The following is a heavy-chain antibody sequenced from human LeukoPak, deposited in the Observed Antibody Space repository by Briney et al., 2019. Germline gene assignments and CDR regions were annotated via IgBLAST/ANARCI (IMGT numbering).Heavy chain of an antibody. Sequence: SETLSLTCAVYGGSFSGYYWSWIRQPPGKGLEWIGEINHSGSTNYNPSLKSRVTISVDTSKNQFSLKLSSVTAADTAVYYCARGGFLNFDYWGQGTLVTVPS. CDR3: ARGGFLNFDY. D-gene: IGHD3-3*01. CDR2: INHSGST. J-gene: IGHJ4*02. V-gene: IGHV4-34*01. CDR1: GGSFSGYY.